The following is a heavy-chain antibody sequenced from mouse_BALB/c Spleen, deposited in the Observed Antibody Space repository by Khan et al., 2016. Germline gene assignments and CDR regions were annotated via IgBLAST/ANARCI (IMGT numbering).Heavy chain of an antibody. J-gene: IGHJ3*01. CDR1: GFSLTSYG. D-gene: IGHD2-4*01. CDR2: IWGDGST. V-gene: IGHV2-4-1*01. Sequence: QVQLKESGPGLVQPSQSLSITCTVSGFSLTSYGVHWVRQSPGKGLEWLGVIWGDGSTDYDSALKSRLSISKDDSKSQVFLKMNSLQTDDTARYYCASYYDYDGGFAYWGQGTLVTVSA. CDR3: ASYYDYDGGFAY.